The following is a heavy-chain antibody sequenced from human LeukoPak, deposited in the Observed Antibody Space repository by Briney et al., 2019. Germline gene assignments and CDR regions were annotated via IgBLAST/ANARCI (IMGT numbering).Heavy chain of an antibody. CDR1: GFTFSSYA. Sequence: PGGSLRLSCAASGFTFSSYAMSWVRQAPGKGLEWVSAISGSGGSTYYADSVKGRFTISRDNSKSTLYLQMNSLRAEDTAVYYCAKDSVGTYGLYYFDYWGQGTLVTVSS. CDR3: AKDSVGTYGLYYFDY. CDR2: ISGSGGST. D-gene: IGHD4-17*01. J-gene: IGHJ4*02. V-gene: IGHV3-23*01.